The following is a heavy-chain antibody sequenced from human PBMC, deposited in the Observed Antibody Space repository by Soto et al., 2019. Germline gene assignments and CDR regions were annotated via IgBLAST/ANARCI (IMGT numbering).Heavy chain of an antibody. D-gene: IGHD4-17*01. CDR3: AKPAMDYGYYELSWFYP. J-gene: IGHJ5*02. CDR1: GFTFSSYG. Sequence: QVQLVESGGGVVQPGRSLRLSCAASGFTFSSYGMHWVRQAPGKGLEWVAVISYDGSNKYYADSVKGRITISRDNSKNTLYLQMHSLSAEDTAVYYCAKPAMDYGYYELSWFYPWGQGTLGTVSS. CDR2: ISYDGSNK. V-gene: IGHV3-30*18.